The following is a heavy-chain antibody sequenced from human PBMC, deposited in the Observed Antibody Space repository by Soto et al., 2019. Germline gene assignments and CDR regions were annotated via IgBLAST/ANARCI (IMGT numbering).Heavy chain of an antibody. J-gene: IGHJ6*02. CDR1: GYTFTSYA. CDR3: ARDPSYYGMDV. V-gene: IGHV1-3*05. CDR2: INAGNGNT. Sequence: QVQLVQSGAEEKKPGASVKVSCKASGYTFTSYAMHWVRQAPGQRLEWMGWINAGNGNTKYSQKFQSRVTITRDTSASTAYMELSSLRSEDTAAYYCARDPSYYGMDVWGQGTTVTVSS.